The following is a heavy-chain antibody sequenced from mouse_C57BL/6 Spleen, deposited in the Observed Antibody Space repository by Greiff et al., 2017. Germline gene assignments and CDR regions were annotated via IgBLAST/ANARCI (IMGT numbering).Heavy chain of an antibody. CDR2: ISSGGSYT. V-gene: IGHV5-6*01. J-gene: IGHJ4*01. D-gene: IGHD1-1*01. Sequence: DVHLVESGGDLVKPGGSLKLSCAASGFTFSSYGMSWVRQTPGKRLEWVATISSGGSYTYYPDRVKGRFTISRDNAKNTLYLQMGRLKSEDTAEYYWAASYYYGRSPGYYAMDYWGQGTLVTVSS. CDR1: GFTFSSYG. CDR3: AASYYYGRSPGYYAMDY.